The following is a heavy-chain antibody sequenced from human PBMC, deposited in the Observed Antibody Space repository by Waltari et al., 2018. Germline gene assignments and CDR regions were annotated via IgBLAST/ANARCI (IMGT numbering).Heavy chain of an antibody. Sequence: QVQVVESGGGVVQPGTSLRLSCAASGFAFGSYAMLWVRQAPGKDLEWMAVISFDGSPKFYADSVNGRFTISRDNSRNTLYLQMNSLRADDTAVYYCAKGKVGVVGDYYYYYMDVWGKGTTVTVSS. D-gene: IGHD1-26*01. V-gene: IGHV3-30*01. CDR3: AKGKVGVVGDYYYYYMDV. CDR1: GFAFGSYA. CDR2: ISFDGSPK. J-gene: IGHJ6*03.